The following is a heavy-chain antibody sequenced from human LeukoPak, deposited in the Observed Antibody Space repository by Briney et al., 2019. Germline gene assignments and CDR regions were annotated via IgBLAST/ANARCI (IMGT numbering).Heavy chain of an antibody. V-gene: IGHV5-51*01. CDR3: ARQRGTYITYDQLY. D-gene: IGHD5-12*01. CDR2: IFPGDSDT. J-gene: IGHJ4*02. Sequence: GESLKTSCKGSGYSFTKYWIGWVRQMPGKGLEWMGIIFPGDSDTRYSPSFQGQVTISADKSIGTAYLQWSSLQASDTAMYYCARQRGTYITYDQLYWGQGTLVTVSS. CDR1: GYSFTKYW.